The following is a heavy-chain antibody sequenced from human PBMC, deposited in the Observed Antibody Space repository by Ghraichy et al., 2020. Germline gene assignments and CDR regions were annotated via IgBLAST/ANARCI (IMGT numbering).Heavy chain of an antibody. CDR1: GFTFSSYS. J-gene: IGHJ4*02. V-gene: IGHV3-21*01. Sequence: GGSLRLSCAASGFTFSSYSMNWVRQAPGKGLEWVSSISSSSSYIYYADSVKGRFTISRDNAKNSLYLQMNSLRAEDTAVYYCARDPRGYSYGKTFDYWGQGTLVTVSS. CDR2: ISSSSSYI. CDR3: ARDPRGYSYGKTFDY. D-gene: IGHD5-18*01.